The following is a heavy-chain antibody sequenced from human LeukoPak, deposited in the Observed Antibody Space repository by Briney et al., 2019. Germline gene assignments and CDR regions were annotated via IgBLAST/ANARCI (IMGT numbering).Heavy chain of an antibody. CDR2: IYYTGTT. Sequence: SETLSLTCIVSGACIASTSYYWGWVRQPPGKGLEWIGSIYYTGTTYYNPSLESRVTISVDTSKNYFFLKLSAVTAADTSVYYCAKHRRYSLWDYWGQGSLVTVSS. V-gene: IGHV4-39*01. D-gene: IGHD5-18*01. J-gene: IGHJ4*02. CDR1: GACIASTSYY. CDR3: AKHRRYSLWDY.